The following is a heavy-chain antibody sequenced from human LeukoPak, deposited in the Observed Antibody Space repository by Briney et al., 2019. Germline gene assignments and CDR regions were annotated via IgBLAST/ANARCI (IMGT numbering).Heavy chain of an antibody. CDR3: ARASGTNYDFDY. D-gene: IGHD3-10*01. CDR1: GYIFSGYY. Sequence: ASVKVSCKTSGYIFSGYYMHWVRQAPGQGLEWMGWINPYSGDTNYAQKFQGRVTMTRDTSISTAYMELSTLTSDDTAVYYCARASGTNYDFDYWGQGTLLTVSS. J-gene: IGHJ4*02. CDR2: INPYSGDT. V-gene: IGHV1-2*02.